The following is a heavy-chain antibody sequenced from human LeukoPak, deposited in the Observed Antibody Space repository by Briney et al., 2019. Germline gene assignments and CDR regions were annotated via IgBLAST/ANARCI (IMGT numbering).Heavy chain of an antibody. CDR3: ARAYYYGSGSYYNVNYYYYGMDV. V-gene: IGHV1-8*01. CDR1: GYTFTSYD. D-gene: IGHD3-10*01. Sequence: ASVKVSCKASGYTFTSYDINWVRQATGQGLEWMGWMNPNSGNTGYAQKFQGRVTMTRNNSISTAYMELSSLRSEDTAVYYCARAYYYGSGSYYNVNYYYYGMDVWGQGTTVTVSS. CDR2: MNPNSGNT. J-gene: IGHJ6*02.